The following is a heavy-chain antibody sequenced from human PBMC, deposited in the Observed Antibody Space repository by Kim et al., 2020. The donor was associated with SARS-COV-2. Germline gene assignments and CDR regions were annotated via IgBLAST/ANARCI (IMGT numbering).Heavy chain of an antibody. V-gene: IGHV4-38-2*02. Sequence: SETLSLTCTVSGYSISSGYYWGWIRQPPGKGLEWIGSIYHSRSTYYNPSLKSRVTISGDTSKNQFSLKLSSVTAADTAVYYCVIRGDTAMVHSSDYWGQG. CDR1: GYSISSGYY. CDR3: VIRGDTAMVHSSDY. CDR2: IYHSRST. J-gene: IGHJ4*02. D-gene: IGHD5-18*01.